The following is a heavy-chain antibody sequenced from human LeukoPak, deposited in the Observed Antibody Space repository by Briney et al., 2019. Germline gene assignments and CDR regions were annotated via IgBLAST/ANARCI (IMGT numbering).Heavy chain of an antibody. J-gene: IGHJ5*02. D-gene: IGHD3-16*02. CDR3: ARDGAAASLKRLSRPNDWFDP. Sequence: ASVKVSCKASGYTFNSYGISWVRQAPGQGLEWMGWISAYNGNTNYAQKLQGRVTITTDTSTSTAYMELRSPRSDDTAVYYCARDGAAASLKRLSRPNDWFDPWGQGTLVTVSS. V-gene: IGHV1-18*01. CDR1: GYTFNSYG. CDR2: ISAYNGNT.